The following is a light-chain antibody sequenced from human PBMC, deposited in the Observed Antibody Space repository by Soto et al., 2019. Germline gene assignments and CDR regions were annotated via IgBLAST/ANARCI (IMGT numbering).Light chain of an antibody. CDR2: GNI. V-gene: IGLV1-40*01. J-gene: IGLJ1*01. CDR3: QSYDSTLSARYV. Sequence: QSVLTQPPSVSGAPGQRVTISCTGSSSNIGAGYDVHWYQQRPGTAPKLLIFGNINRPSGVPDRFSGSKSGPSASLAIPGLQAEYEGDYYCQSYDSTLSARYVFGTGTKLTVL. CDR1: SSNIGAGYD.